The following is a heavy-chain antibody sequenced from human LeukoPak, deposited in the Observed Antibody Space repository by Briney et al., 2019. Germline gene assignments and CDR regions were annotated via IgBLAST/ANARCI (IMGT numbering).Heavy chain of an antibody. D-gene: IGHD3-10*01. CDR3: AKVLFGSGSYYNGLGLDY. V-gene: IGHV3-9*01. CDR2: ISWNSGSI. Sequence: PGGSLRLSCAASGFTFDDYAMHWVRQAPGKGLEWVSGISWNSGSIGYADSVKGRFTISRDNAKNSLYLQMNSLRAEDTALYYCAKVLFGSGSYYNGLGLDYWGQGTLVTVSS. J-gene: IGHJ4*02. CDR1: GFTFDDYA.